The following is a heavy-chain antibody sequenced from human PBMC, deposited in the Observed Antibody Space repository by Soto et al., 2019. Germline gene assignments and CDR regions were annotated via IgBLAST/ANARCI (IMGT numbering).Heavy chain of an antibody. CDR3: ARVGVAVAGMYGSVDY. V-gene: IGHV3-30-3*01. J-gene: IGHJ4*02. Sequence: GGSLRLSCAASGFTFSSYAMHWVRQAPGKGLEWVAVISYDGSNKYYADSVKGRFTISRDNSKNTLYLQMNSLRAEDTAVYYCARVGVAVAGMYGSVDYWGQGTLVTVSS. D-gene: IGHD6-19*01. CDR1: GFTFSSYA. CDR2: ISYDGSNK.